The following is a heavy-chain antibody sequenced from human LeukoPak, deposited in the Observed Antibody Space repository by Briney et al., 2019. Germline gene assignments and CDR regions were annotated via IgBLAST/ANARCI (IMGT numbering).Heavy chain of an antibody. V-gene: IGHV3-13*01. Sequence: GGSLRLSCAASGFTFSSYDMHWVRQATGKGLEWVSAIGTAGDTYYPGSVKGRFTISRENAKNSLYLQMNSLRAGDTAVYYCAREGTYGRKPCAFDIWGQGTTVTVSS. J-gene: IGHJ3*02. CDR1: GFTFSSYD. CDR3: AREGTYGRKPCAFDI. CDR2: IGTAGDT. D-gene: IGHD2-8*01.